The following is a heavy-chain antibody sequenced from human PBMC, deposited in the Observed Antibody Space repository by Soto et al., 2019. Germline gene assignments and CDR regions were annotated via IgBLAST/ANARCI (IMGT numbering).Heavy chain of an antibody. J-gene: IGHJ6*02. CDR2: ISSSSSYI. CDR1: GFTFSSYS. CDR3: ARSRTSVFGDYYGMDV. D-gene: IGHD3-16*01. V-gene: IGHV3-21*01. Sequence: GGSLRLSCAASGFTFSSYSMNWVRQAPGKGLEWVSSISSSSSYIYYANSVKGRFTISRDNAKNSLYLQMNSLRAEDTAVYYCARSRTSVFGDYYGMDVWGQGTTVTVSS.